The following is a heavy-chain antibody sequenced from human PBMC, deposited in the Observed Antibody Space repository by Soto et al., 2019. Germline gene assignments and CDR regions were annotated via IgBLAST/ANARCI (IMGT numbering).Heavy chain of an antibody. Sequence: LTCSVSGDSISTVDYFWAWIRQPPGQALEYIGYIYKSTTTYYNPSFESRVAISLDTSKSQFSLNVTSVTAADTAVYFCARGRYCLTGRCFPNWFESWGQGTLVTVSS. CDR2: IYKSTTT. CDR1: GDSISTVDYF. CDR3: ARGRYCLTGRCFPNWFES. J-gene: IGHJ5*01. D-gene: IGHD2-15*01. V-gene: IGHV4-30-4*01.